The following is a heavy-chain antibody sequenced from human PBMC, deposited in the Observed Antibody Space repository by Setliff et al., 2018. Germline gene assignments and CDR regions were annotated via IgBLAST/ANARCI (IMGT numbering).Heavy chain of an antibody. V-gene: IGHV2-5*02. CDR1: GFSLSTNIVG. Sequence: SGPTLVNPTQTLTLTCTFSGFSLSTNIVGVAWIRQPPGKALEWLAVIYWDDDKRYSPSLKSRLTITKDTSKNQVVLTMTNMDPVDTATYYCAAASNYYDYWGQGTLVTVSS. J-gene: IGHJ4*02. CDR3: AAASNYYDY. CDR2: IYWDDDK.